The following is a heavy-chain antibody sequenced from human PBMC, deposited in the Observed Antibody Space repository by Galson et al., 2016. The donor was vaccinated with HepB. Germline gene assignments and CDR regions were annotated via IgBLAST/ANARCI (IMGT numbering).Heavy chain of an antibody. V-gene: IGHV3-74*01. Sequence: SLRLSCAASGFAFTSYWMHWVRQAPGKGLVWVSRIKTDGSTTNYADSVKGRFTISRDNAKNTLYLQMNSLRAEDTAVYYCARVRWGGEFDYWGQGTLVTVSS. CDR2: IKTDGSTT. CDR1: GFAFTSYW. J-gene: IGHJ4*02. CDR3: ARVRWGGEFDY. D-gene: IGHD3-10*01.